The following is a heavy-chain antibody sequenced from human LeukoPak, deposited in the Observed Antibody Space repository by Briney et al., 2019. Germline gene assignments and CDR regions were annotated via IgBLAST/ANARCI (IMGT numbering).Heavy chain of an antibody. V-gene: IGHV3-7*01. CDR1: GFIFSNYY. J-gene: IGHJ3*02. CDR3: ARSQWLERDAFDI. Sequence: PGGSLRLSCAGSGFIFSNYYMGWVGQAPGKGLEWVSNIKQDGSEKYYVDSVKGRFTISRDNAKNSLYLQMNSLRAEDTAVYYCARSQWLERDAFDIWGQGTMVTVSS. CDR2: IKQDGSEK. D-gene: IGHD6-19*01.